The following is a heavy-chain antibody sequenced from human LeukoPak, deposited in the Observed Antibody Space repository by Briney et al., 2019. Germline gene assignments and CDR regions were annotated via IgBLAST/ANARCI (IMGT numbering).Heavy chain of an antibody. J-gene: IGHJ4*02. CDR2: INSNSGGT. D-gene: IGHD6-13*01. V-gene: IGHV1-2*02. Sequence: ASVKVSCKASGYTFTGYYIHWVRQAPGQGLEWMGWINSNSGGTNYAQKFQVRVTMTRDTSISTAYMELSRLRSDDTAVYYCAKTAGYSSSWYYFDYWGQGTLVTVSS. CDR1: GYTFTGYY. CDR3: AKTAGYSSSWYYFDY.